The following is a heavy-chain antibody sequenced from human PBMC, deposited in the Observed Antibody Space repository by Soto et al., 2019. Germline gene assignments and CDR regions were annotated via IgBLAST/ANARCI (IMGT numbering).Heavy chain of an antibody. D-gene: IGHD4-17*01. J-gene: IGHJ6*02. CDR1: GASVTSSTYY. CDR3: ANDYGDYKSYYGMDV. CDR2: IHYSGST. Sequence: QLQLQESGPGLVKPSETLSLTCTVSGASVTSSTYYWGWIRQPPGKGLEWIGSIHYSGSTYYNPSLRSRVTISVDTSKNQVSLKLTSVTAADTAVYYCANDYGDYKSYYGMDVWGQGTTVTVSS. V-gene: IGHV4-39*01.